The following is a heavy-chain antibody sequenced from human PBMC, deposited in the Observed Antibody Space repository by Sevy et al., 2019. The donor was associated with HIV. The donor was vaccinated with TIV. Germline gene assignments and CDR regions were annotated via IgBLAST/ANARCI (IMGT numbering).Heavy chain of an antibody. V-gene: IGHV3-30*04. Sequence: GGSLRLSCAASGFTFGNNAINWVRQAPGKGLEWVAIISFGGRNENYAGAVRDRFTISRDSSKKTVNLKMTNLRSEDAAVYYCARDHCTDGVCFRSGYFDYWGQGTLVTVSS. CDR1: GFTFGNNA. CDR2: ISFGGRNE. CDR3: ARDHCTDGVCFRSGYFDY. D-gene: IGHD2-8*01. J-gene: IGHJ4*01.